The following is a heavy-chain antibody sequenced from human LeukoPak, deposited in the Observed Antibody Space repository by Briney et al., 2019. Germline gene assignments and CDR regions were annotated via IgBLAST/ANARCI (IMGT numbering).Heavy chain of an antibody. CDR1: GFTFSRYG. V-gene: IGHV3-33*01. CDR2: IWYDGSNK. CDR3: ARPYYYGSGSYYPLDY. Sequence: GRSLRLSCAASGFTFSRYGMHWVRQAPGKGLERVAVIWYDGSNKYYADTVKGRFTISRDNSKSTVSLQMNSLRAEDTAVYYCARPYYYGSGSYYPLDYWGQGTLVTVSS. D-gene: IGHD3-10*01. J-gene: IGHJ4*02.